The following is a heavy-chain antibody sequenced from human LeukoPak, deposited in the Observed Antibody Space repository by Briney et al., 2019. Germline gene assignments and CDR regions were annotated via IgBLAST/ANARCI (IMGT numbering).Heavy chain of an antibody. J-gene: IGHJ5*02. Sequence: SVKVSCRASGGTFSSYAISWVRQAPGQGLEWMGGIIPIFGTANYARKFQGRVTITADESTSTAYMELSSLRSEDTAVYYCARFSTHCSSTSCYPPWGQGTLVTVSS. V-gene: IGHV1-69*13. D-gene: IGHD2-2*01. CDR3: ARFSTHCSSTSCYPP. CDR2: IIPIFGTA. CDR1: GGTFSSYA.